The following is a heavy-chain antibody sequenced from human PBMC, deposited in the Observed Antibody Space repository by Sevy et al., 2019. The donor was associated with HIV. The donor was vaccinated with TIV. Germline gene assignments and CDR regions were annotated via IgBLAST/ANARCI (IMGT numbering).Heavy chain of an antibody. J-gene: IGHJ6*03. CDR1: GGTFSSYA. Sequence: SSVKVSCKASGGTFSSYAISWVRQAPGQGLEWMGGIIPIFGTANHAQKFQGRVTITADKSTSTAYMELSSLRSEDTAVYYCARVGSGWYREDYYYYMDVWGKGTTVTVSS. D-gene: IGHD6-19*01. CDR2: IIPIFGTA. CDR3: ARVGSGWYREDYYYYMDV. V-gene: IGHV1-69*06.